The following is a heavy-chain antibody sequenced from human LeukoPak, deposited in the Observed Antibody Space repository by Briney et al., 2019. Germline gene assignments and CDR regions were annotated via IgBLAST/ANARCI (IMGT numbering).Heavy chain of an antibody. CDR1: GFIFSSYA. CDR2: ISSNGGST. V-gene: IGHV3-64*01. J-gene: IGHJ4*02. CDR3: ARGHGDYIPDY. Sequence: GGSLRLSCAASGFIFSSYAMHWVRQAPGKGLEYVSAISSNGGSTYYANSVKGRFTISRDNSKNTLYLQMGSLRAEDMAVYYCARGHGDYIPDYWGQGTLVTVSS. D-gene: IGHD4-17*01.